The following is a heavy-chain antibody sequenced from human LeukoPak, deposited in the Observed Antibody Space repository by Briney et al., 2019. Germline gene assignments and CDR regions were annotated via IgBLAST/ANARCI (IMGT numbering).Heavy chain of an antibody. D-gene: IGHD2-2*01. J-gene: IGHJ6*02. CDR3: AREAIVVVPAADYYYYGMDV. Sequence: VKVSCKASGYTFTSYGISWVRQAPGQGLEWMGWISAYNGNTNYAQKLQGRVTMTTDTSTSTAYMELRSLRSDDTAVYYCAREAIVVVPAADYYYYGMDVWGQGTTVTVSS. V-gene: IGHV1-18*01. CDR1: GYTFTSYG. CDR2: ISAYNGNT.